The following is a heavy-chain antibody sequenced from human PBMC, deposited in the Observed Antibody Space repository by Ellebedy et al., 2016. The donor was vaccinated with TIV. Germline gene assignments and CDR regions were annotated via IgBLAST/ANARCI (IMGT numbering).Heavy chain of an antibody. J-gene: IGHJ5*02. V-gene: IGHV4-4*07. Sequence: MPSETLSLTCTVSGGSISSYYWSWIRQPAGKGLEWIGRIYTSGTTYYNPSLKSRVTVSVDTSKNQFYLNLSSVTAAETAVYYCARDRINWFDPWGQGTLVTVSS. CDR3: ARDRINWFDP. CDR2: IYTSGTT. CDR1: GGSISSYY. D-gene: IGHD2-15*01.